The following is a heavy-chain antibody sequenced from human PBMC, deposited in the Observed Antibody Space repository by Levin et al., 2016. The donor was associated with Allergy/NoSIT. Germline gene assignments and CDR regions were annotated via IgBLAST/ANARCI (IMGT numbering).Heavy chain of an antibody. CDR3: ARGDSSGYYPMNY. CDR2: ISAYNGNT. V-gene: IGHV1-18*01. Sequence: WVRQAPGQGLEWMGWISAYNGNTNYAQKLQGRVTMTTDTSTSTAYMELRSLRSDDTAVYYCARGDSSGYYPMNYWGQGTLVTVSS. D-gene: IGHD3-22*01. J-gene: IGHJ4*02.